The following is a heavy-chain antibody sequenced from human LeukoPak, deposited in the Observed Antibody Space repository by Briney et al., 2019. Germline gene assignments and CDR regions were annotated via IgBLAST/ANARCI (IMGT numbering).Heavy chain of an antibody. V-gene: IGHV3-21*01. Sequence: GGSLRLSCAASGFTFSSYWMNWVRQAPGKGLEWVSSITGSSSYIYFADSVKGRFTISRDSAKNSLYLQMNSLRAEDAAVYYCAREHDYSNRHLDYWGQGTLVTVSS. CDR1: GFTFSSYW. CDR2: ITGSSSYI. J-gene: IGHJ4*02. CDR3: AREHDYSNRHLDY. D-gene: IGHD4-4*01.